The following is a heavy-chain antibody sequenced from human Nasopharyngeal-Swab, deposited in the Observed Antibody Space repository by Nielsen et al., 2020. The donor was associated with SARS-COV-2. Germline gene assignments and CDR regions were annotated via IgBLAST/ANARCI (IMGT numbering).Heavy chain of an antibody. D-gene: IGHD3-10*01. Sequence: GGSLRLSCIASGFTFNIYAMAWVRRTPGRGLQWVSGISASGGSTYYTDPVKGRFAVSRDNSRNTLYLQMHSLRVEDTALYYCAKDDVVRGDAFDIWGQGTMVTVSS. V-gene: IGHV3-23*01. CDR3: AKDDVVRGDAFDI. J-gene: IGHJ3*02. CDR1: GFTFNIYA. CDR2: ISASGGST.